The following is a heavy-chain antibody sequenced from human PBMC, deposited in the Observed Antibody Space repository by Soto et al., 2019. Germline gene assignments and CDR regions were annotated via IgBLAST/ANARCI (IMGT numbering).Heavy chain of an antibody. J-gene: IGHJ3*01. V-gene: IGHV5-51*01. CDR1: GYTFTNYW. Sequence: PGESLKISCKGSGYTFTNYWIGWVRQMPGKGLEWMGIIYPDDSDTIYSPSFQGQVTISVDKSITTAYLQWNSLKASDTAMYYCAGDFRDGYMAGAVWGQGTMVTVS. D-gene: IGHD5-12*01. CDR3: AGDFRDGYMAGAV. CDR2: IYPDDSDT.